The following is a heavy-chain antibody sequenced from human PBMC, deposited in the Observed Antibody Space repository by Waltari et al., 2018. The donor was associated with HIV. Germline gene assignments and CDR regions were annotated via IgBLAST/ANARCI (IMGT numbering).Heavy chain of an antibody. CDR3: AKTYYGPTSYYNVGAFDV. CDR2: INPFSGGT. J-gene: IGHJ3*01. D-gene: IGHD3-10*01. CDR1: GYNFNSFY. Sequence: VQLVQSGAQVKEPGDSVKVSCRASGYNFNSFYLHWLRQAPGQGLQWVGFINPFSGGTNYAKKFRGRVTLTRDTSKDTSFMELTGLGSDDTAVYYCAKTYYGPTSYYNVGAFDVWGQGTMVSVSS. V-gene: IGHV1-2*02.